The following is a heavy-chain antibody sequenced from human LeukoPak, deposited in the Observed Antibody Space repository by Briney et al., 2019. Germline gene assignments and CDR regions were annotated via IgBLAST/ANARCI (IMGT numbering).Heavy chain of an antibody. CDR3: VAGYCSGGSCYSELDY. Sequence: XKASGGTFSSYAISWVRQAPGQGLEWMGRIIPIFGTANYAQKFQGRVTITTDESTSTAYMQLSSLRSEDTAVYYCVAGYCSGGSCYSELDYWGQGTLVTVSS. D-gene: IGHD2-15*01. CDR1: GGTFSSYA. CDR2: IIPIFGTA. V-gene: IGHV1-69*05. J-gene: IGHJ4*02.